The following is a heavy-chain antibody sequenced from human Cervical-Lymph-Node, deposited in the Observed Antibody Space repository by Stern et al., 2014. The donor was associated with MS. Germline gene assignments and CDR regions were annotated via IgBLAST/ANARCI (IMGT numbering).Heavy chain of an antibody. V-gene: IGHV4-31*03. CDR1: GASVGRGGYY. CDR2: VHNRGYT. CDR3: ARVAPYSSSSPFDS. J-gene: IGHJ4*02. D-gene: IGHD6-6*01. Sequence: QLQLQESGPGLVKPSQTLSLTCTVSGASVGRGGYYWSWIRQHPGKGLEWIGYVHNRGYTQYNPSLKSRLSISFDTSKNQVSLRLSSVTAADTAVYYCARVAPYSSSSPFDSWGQGTLVTVSS.